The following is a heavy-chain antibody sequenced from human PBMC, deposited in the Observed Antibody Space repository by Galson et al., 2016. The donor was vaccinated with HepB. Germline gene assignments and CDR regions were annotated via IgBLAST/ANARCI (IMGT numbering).Heavy chain of an antibody. D-gene: IGHD6-6*01. CDR1: GFSFGDYT. CDR2: ISWNSGNM. V-gene: IGHV3-9*01. J-gene: IGHJ5*02. Sequence: SLRLSCAASGFSFGDYTMHWVRQAPGKGLEWVSGISWNSGNMAYADSVKGRFTISRDNAKNSLYLQMNSLRPEDTALYYCAKAPQWRSARFDPWGQGTLVTVSS. CDR3: AKAPQWRSARFDP.